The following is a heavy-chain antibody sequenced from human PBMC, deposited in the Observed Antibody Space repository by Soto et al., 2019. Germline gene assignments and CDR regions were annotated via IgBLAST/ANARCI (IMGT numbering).Heavy chain of an antibody. D-gene: IGHD2-15*01. CDR1: GFNLGRYR. CDR3: ARDPKYCSGGSCYTLFDY. CDR2: IEEDGSEK. Sequence: GGSLRLSCVASGFNLGRYRMNWVRQIPGKGLEWVANIEEDGSEKNYVDSVKGRFTISRDNAKNSLYLQMNSLRAEDTAVYYCARDPKYCSGGSCYTLFDYWGQGTLVTVSS. V-gene: IGHV3-7*01. J-gene: IGHJ4*02.